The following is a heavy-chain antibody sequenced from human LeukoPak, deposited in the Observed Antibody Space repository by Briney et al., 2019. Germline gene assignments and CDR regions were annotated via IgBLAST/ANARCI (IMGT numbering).Heavy chain of an antibody. V-gene: IGHV3-21*01. J-gene: IGHJ4*02. CDR3: ARDPPRRDTVTTVH. CDR2: ISSSSSYI. CDR1: GFTFSSYS. D-gene: IGHD4-17*01. Sequence: PGGSLRLSCAASGFTFSSYSMNWVRQAPGKGLEWVSSISSSSSYIYYADSVKGRFTISRDNAKNSLYLQMNSLRAEDTAVYYCARDPPRRDTVTTVHWGQGTLVTVSS.